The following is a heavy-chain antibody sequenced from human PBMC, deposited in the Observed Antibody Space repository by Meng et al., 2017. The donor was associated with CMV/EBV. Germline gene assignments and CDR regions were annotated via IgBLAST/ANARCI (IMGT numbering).Heavy chain of an antibody. D-gene: IGHD2-2*02. Sequence: RESLRLSCAASGFTFSSYSMNWVRQAPGKGLEWVSSISSSSSDIYYADSVKGRFTISRDNAKNSLYLQMNSLRAEDTAVYYCARDYCSSTSCYREGDYYYYYGMDVWGQGTTVTVSS. J-gene: IGHJ6*02. CDR2: ISSSSSDI. CDR3: ARDYCSSTSCYREGDYYYYYGMDV. V-gene: IGHV3-21*01. CDR1: GFTFSSYS.